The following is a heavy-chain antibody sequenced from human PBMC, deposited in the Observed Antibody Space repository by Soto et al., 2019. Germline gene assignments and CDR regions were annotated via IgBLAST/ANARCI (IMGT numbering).Heavy chain of an antibody. Sequence: PGGSLRLSCAASGFTFISYGMHWGRQAPGKGLEWVALIWFDGSDKYYTESVKGRFTISRDNSKSTLYLQMNSLRAEDTAVYYCARLYCSASSCYSVGALDIRGQGTMVTVSS. D-gene: IGHD2-15*01. CDR2: IWFDGSDK. CDR3: ARLYCSASSCYSVGALDI. V-gene: IGHV3-33*01. J-gene: IGHJ3*02. CDR1: GFTFISYG.